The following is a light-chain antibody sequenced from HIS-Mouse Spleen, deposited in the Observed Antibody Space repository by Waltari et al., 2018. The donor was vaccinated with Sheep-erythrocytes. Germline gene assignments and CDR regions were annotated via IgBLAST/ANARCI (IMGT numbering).Light chain of an antibody. CDR1: QGISSW. Sequence: DIQMTQSPSSLSASLGDRVTITCRASQGISSWLHWYQQKPGKAPKLLIYAASSLQSGVPSRFSGSGSGTDFTLTISSLQPEDFATYYCQQANSFPITFGQGTRLEIK. V-gene: IGKV1-12*01. CDR2: AAS. CDR3: QQANSFPIT. J-gene: IGKJ5*01.